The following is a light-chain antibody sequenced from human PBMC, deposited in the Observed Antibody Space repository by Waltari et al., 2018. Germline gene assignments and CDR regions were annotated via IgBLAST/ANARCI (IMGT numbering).Light chain of an antibody. CDR1: SPNIGINY. Sequence: QSVLTQPPSVSAAPGQRVTISCPGGSPNIGINYVSWYRQFPGTAPKLLIYENTERPSGIPGRFSGSKSGTSATLDITGLQAGDEADYYCGTWDSSLSGAVFGGGTHLTVL. CDR2: ENT. CDR3: GTWDSSLSGAV. J-gene: IGLJ7*01. V-gene: IGLV1-51*02.